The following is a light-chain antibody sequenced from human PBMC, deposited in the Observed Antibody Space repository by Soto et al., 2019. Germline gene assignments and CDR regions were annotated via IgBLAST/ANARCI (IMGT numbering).Light chain of an antibody. CDR1: LSVTNNY. V-gene: IGKV3-20*01. Sequence: EIVLTQSPGTLSLSPGERATLSCRASLSVTNNYLAWYQQKPGQAPRLLIYGASSRATGIPDRFSGSGSGTDFTLTISRLEPEDFAVYYCQKYSSPPPLTFGGGTKVEIK. J-gene: IGKJ4*01. CDR3: QKYSSPPPLT. CDR2: GAS.